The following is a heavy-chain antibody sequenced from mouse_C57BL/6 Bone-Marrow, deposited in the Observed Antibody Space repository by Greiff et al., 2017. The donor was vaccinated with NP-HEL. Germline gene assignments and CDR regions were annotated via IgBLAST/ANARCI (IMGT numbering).Heavy chain of an antibody. CDR3: ARGGDYYDY. CDR2: IDPSDSYT. V-gene: IGHV1-59*01. D-gene: IGHD1-1*01. Sequence: VQLQQPGAELVRPGTSVKLPCKASGYTFTSYWMHWVKQRPGQGLEWIGVIDPSDSYTNYNQKFKGKATLTVDTSSSTAYMQLSSLTSEDSAVYYCARGGDYYDYWGQGTTLTVSS. J-gene: IGHJ2*01. CDR1: GYTFTSYW.